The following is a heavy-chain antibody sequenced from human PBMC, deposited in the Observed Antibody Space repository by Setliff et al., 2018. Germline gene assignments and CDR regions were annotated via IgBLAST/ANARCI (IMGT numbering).Heavy chain of an antibody. CDR3: ARERYFDWFFED. J-gene: IGHJ4*01. CDR2: IHASGSP. D-gene: IGHD3-9*01. Sequence: SETLSLTCTVSGGSITSGSFYWSWIRQPAGKKLEWIGRIHASGSPNYNPSFKSRVTISRDTSTNQFSLKLGSVTAADTAVYYCARERYFDWFFEDWGHGTLVTVSS. CDR1: GGSITSGSFY. V-gene: IGHV4-61*02.